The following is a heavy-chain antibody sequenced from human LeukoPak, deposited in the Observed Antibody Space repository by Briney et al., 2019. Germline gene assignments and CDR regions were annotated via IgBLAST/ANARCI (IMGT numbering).Heavy chain of an antibody. Sequence: PGGSLRLSCGASGFTFSSYSMNWVHQAPGKGLEWVSSISSSSSYIYYADSVKGRFTISRDNAKNSLYLQMNSLRAEDTAVYYCARGIGSSSWPLALWGQGTLVIVSS. V-gene: IGHV3-21*01. CDR1: GFTFSSYS. D-gene: IGHD6-13*01. CDR2: ISSSSSYI. J-gene: IGHJ4*02. CDR3: ARGIGSSSWPLAL.